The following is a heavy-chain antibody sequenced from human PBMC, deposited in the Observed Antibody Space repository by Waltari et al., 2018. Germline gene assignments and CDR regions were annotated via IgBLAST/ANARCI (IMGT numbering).Heavy chain of an antibody. D-gene: IGHD3-16*01. CDR1: GFSGHDKR. CDR2: IYRGENT. V-gene: IGHV3-53*01. J-gene: IGHJ5*01. Sequence: LQLVESGGGLVKPGGDLRVSCEAPGFSGHDKRINWVRQAPGKGLEWVAIIYRGENTYFADSVKGRFSISRDNSKNTVYLQINSLRVDDTAVYYCAKLATSSDHGGGWLDSWGQGTLVTVSS. CDR3: AKLATSSDHGGGWLDS.